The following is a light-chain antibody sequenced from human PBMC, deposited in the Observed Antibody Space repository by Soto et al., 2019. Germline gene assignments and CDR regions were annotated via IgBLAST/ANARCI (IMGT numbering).Light chain of an antibody. CDR1: SSDIGNFY. CDR3: AAWDDSLSGPGV. J-gene: IGLJ7*01. CDR2: KNN. Sequence: VLTQPPSASGTPGQRVTISCSGSSSDIGNFYVYWYQQLPGTAPKLLIYKNNQRPLGVPDRFSGSKSGTSASLAISGLRSEDEADYYCAAWDDSLSGPGVFGGGTQLTVL. V-gene: IGLV1-47*01.